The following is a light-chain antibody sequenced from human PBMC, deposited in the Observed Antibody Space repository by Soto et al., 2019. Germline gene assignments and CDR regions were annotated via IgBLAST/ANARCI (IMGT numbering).Light chain of an antibody. J-gene: IGKJ4*01. Sequence: AIQLTESPSSLSAFVGDRVTITCRASQGINSNLVWYQQKPGKPPKLLVYDVSSLERGVPSRFSGSGSGTEFTLTISGLQPEDIAAHYCQQHSGLPLSFGGGAKVEIK. CDR1: QGINSN. V-gene: IGKV1-13*02. CDR2: DVS. CDR3: QQHSGLPLS.